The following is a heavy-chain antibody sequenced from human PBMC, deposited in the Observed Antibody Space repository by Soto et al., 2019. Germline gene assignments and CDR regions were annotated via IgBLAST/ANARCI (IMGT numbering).Heavy chain of an antibody. J-gene: IGHJ3*02. CDR3: ATPFXYYYDSSGYYFLGAFDI. Sequence: PSETLSLTCTVSGGSISSSSYYWGWIRQPPGKGLEWIGSIYYSGSTYYNPSLKSRVTISVDTSKNQFSLKLSSVTAADTAVYYCATPFXYYYDSSGYYFLGAFDIWGQGTMVTVSS. CDR2: IYYSGST. D-gene: IGHD3-22*01. CDR1: GGSISSSSYY. V-gene: IGHV4-39*01.